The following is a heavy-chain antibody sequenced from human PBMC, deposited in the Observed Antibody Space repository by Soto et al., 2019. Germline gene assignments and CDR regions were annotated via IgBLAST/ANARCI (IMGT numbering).Heavy chain of an antibody. CDR3: ARHRNPNREDFDY. CDR2: IYYSGST. J-gene: IGHJ4*02. Sequence: KTSETLSLTCTVSGGSISSSSYYWGWIRQPPGKGLEWIGSIYYSGSTYYNPSLKSRVTISVDTSKNQFSLKLSSVTAADTAVYYCARHRNPNREDFDYWGQGTLVTVSS. V-gene: IGHV4-39*01. CDR1: GGSISSSSYY.